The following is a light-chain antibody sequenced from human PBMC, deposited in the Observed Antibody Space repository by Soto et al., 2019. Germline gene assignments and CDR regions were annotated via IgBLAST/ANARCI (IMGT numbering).Light chain of an antibody. V-gene: IGLV4-69*01. CDR2: LDSDGSH. CDR3: QTWGTGIHVV. J-gene: IGLJ2*01. Sequence: QSVLTQSPSASASLGASVKLTCTLRSGHSSYAIAWHQQQPEKGPRYLMKLDSDGSHTKGDAIPDRFSGSSSGAERYLTISSLQSEDEADYSCQTWGTGIHVVFGGGTKLTVL. CDR1: SGHSSYA.